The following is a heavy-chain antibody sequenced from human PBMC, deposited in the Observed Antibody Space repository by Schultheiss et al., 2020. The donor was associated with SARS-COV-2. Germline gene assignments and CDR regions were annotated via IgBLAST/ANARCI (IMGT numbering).Heavy chain of an antibody. V-gene: IGHV1-2*02. CDR2: INPNSGGT. Sequence: ASVKVSCKASGYTFTSYYMHWVRQAPGQGLEWMGIINPNSGGTNYAQKFQGRVTMTRDTSISTAYMELSRLRSDDTAVYYCARQGTIAVAGNDYWGQGTLVTVSS. CDR3: ARQGTIAVAGNDY. J-gene: IGHJ4*02. CDR1: GYTFTSYY. D-gene: IGHD6-19*01.